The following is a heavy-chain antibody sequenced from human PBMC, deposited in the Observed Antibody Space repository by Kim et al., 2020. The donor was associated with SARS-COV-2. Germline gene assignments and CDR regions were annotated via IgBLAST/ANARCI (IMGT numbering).Heavy chain of an antibody. Sequence: GSEQYHVDSVKGRFTISRDNAKNTLYLQMNSRGAEDTAVYYCARYGRLMDVWGQGTTVTVSS. CDR2: GSEQ. D-gene: IGHD4-17*01. J-gene: IGHJ6*02. CDR3: ARYGRLMDV. V-gene: IGHV3-7*03.